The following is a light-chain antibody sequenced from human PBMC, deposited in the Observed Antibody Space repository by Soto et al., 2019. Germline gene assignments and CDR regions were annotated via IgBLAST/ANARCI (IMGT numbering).Light chain of an antibody. Sequence: QSVLTQPASVSGSPGQSITISCTGTSSDIGAYDYVSWYQQHPGKAPKLMIYEVSDRPSGVSNRFSGSKSGNTASLTISGIQADDEADYYCSSYTSSTTLVFGTGTKLTVL. CDR3: SSYTSSTTLV. CDR2: EVS. CDR1: SSDIGAYDY. J-gene: IGLJ1*01. V-gene: IGLV2-14*01.